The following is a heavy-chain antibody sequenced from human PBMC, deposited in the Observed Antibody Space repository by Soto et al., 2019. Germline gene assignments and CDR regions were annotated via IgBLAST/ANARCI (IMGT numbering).Heavy chain of an antibody. Sequence: EVQLLESGGGSVQPGGSLRLSCAASGFTFSNYVMRWVRQAPGKGLEWVSSIIESGGSTNYADSVKGRFTISRDNSKKTLYLQMNSLGAEDTDVYYCGRYCRGPSCSDGHFYGMDVWGQGTTVTVS. D-gene: IGHD2-15*01. V-gene: IGHV3-23*01. CDR3: GRYCRGPSCSDGHFYGMDV. CDR1: GFTFSNYV. J-gene: IGHJ6*02. CDR2: IIESGGST.